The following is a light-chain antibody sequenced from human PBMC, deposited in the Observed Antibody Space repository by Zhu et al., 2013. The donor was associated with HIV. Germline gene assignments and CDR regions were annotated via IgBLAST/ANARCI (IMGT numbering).Light chain of an antibody. J-gene: IGKJ3*01. V-gene: IGKV2-28*01. Sequence: DIVMSQSPLSLSVTPGEPASLSCRSSQSLLHSNGYNYLDWYVQKPGQSPQLLIYLGSNRASGVPDRFSGSGSGTDFTLKISRVEAEDVGVYYCIQTVQTPFTFGPGT. CDR1: QSLLHSNGYNY. CDR3: IQTVQTPFT. CDR2: LGS.